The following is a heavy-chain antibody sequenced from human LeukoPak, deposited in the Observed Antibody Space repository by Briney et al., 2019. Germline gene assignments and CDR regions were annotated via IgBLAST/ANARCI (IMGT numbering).Heavy chain of an antibody. D-gene: IGHD1-26*01. J-gene: IGHJ4*02. CDR2: IYTSGST. CDR3: ARAREWELLYFDY. CDR1: GGSISSGSYY. V-gene: IGHV4-61*02. Sequence: SETLSLTCTVSGGSISSGSYYWSWIRQPAGKGLEWIGRIYTSGSTNYNPSLKSRVTISVDTSKNQFSLKLSSVTAADTAVYYCARAREWELLYFDYWGQGTLVTVSS.